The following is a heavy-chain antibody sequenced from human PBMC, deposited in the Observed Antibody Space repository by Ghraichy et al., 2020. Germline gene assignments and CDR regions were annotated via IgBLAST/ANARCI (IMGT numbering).Heavy chain of an antibody. V-gene: IGHV6-1*01. J-gene: IGHJ6*02. CDR1: GDSVSSNSAA. Sequence: SQTLSLTCAISGDSVSSNSAAWNWIRQSPSRGLEWLGRTYYRSKWYNDYAVSVNSRIIVSPDTSKNQFSLQLNSVTPEDTAVYYCARGRPSYYGMDVWGQGTTVTVSS. CDR2: TYYRSKWYN. CDR3: ARGRPSYYGMDV.